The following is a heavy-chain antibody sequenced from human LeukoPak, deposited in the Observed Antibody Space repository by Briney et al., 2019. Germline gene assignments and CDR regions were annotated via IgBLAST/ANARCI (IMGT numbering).Heavy chain of an antibody. CDR3: ARVEIAAADFDY. V-gene: IGHV4-38-2*02. D-gene: IGHD6-13*01. CDR2: IYHSGST. J-gene: IGHJ4*02. Sequence: SETLSLTCTVSGYSISSGYYWGWIRPPPGKGLEWIGSIYHSGSTYYNPSLKSRVTISVDTSKNQFSLKLSSVTAADTAVYYCARVEIAAADFDYWGQGTLVTVSS. CDR1: GYSISSGYY.